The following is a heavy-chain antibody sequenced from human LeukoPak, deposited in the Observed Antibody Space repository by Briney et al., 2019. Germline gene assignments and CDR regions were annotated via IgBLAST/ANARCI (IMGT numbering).Heavy chain of an antibody. V-gene: IGHV3-23*01. CDR3: ATITMVRGVISFDY. D-gene: IGHD3-10*01. Sequence: GGSPRLSCAASGFTFSSYAMSWVCQAPGKGPEWVSAISGSGGSTYYADSVKGRFTISRDNSKNTLYLQMNSLRAEDTAVYYCATITMVRGVISFDYWGQGTLVTVSS. CDR1: GFTFSSYA. CDR2: ISGSGGST. J-gene: IGHJ4*02.